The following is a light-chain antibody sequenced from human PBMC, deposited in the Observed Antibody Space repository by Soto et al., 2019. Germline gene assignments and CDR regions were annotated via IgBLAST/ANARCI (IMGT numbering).Light chain of an antibody. Sequence: EILLTQSPGTLSLSPGDSATLSCRASQRIRSTYLAWYQQKPGQAPRLLIYDASSRATGIPDRFSGSGSGTDFYLIISRLEPEDFAVYYCQQYDGSPLYTFGQGTKLEIK. CDR3: QQYDGSPLYT. CDR1: QRIRSTY. CDR2: DAS. J-gene: IGKJ2*01. V-gene: IGKV3-20*01.